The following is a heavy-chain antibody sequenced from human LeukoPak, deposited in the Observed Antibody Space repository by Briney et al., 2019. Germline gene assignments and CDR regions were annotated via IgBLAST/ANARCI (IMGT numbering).Heavy chain of an antibody. CDR1: GYTFTSYA. Sequence: GASVKVSCKASGYTFTSYALHWVRQAPGQRLERMGWINAGNGNTKYSQKFQGRVTITKDTSASTAYMELSSLRSEDTAVYYCARESTYYYDSSGPDYWGQGTLVTVSS. CDR3: ARESTYYYDSSGPDY. J-gene: IGHJ4*02. D-gene: IGHD3-22*01. V-gene: IGHV1-3*01. CDR2: INAGNGNT.